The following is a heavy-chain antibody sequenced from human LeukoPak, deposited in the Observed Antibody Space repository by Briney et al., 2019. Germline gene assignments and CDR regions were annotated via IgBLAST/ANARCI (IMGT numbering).Heavy chain of an antibody. CDR2: ISYDGSNK. Sequence: GGSLRLSCVASGFTFSSYGMHWVRQAPGKGLEWVAVISYDGSNKYYADSVKGRFTISRDNSKNTLYLQMNSLRAEDTAVYYCAKDPYSYEYYFDYWGQGTLVTVSS. CDR3: AKDPYSYEYYFDY. CDR1: GFTFSSYG. V-gene: IGHV3-30*18. J-gene: IGHJ4*02. D-gene: IGHD5-18*01.